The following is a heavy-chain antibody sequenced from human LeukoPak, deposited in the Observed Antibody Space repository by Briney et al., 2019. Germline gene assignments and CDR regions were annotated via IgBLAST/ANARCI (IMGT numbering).Heavy chain of an antibody. CDR2: IKSDGSST. CDR3: ATSRTFDY. CDR1: GFTFSSYW. J-gene: IGHJ4*02. V-gene: IGHV3-74*01. Sequence: PGESLRLSCAASGFTFSSYWMHWVRQAPGKGLVWVSRIKSDGSSTSYADSVKGRFIISRDNAKNTVYLQMNSLRAEDTAVYYCATSRTFDYWGQGTLVTVSS.